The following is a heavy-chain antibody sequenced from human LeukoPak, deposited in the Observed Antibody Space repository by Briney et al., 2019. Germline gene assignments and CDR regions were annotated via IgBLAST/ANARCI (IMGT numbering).Heavy chain of an antibody. D-gene: IGHD3-10*01. CDR2: ISHSGST. CDR3: ARDRIGQPYYFDY. V-gene: IGHV4-34*01. Sequence: SETLSLTCVVYGGSFRDYLWSWIRQPPGRGLEWIGQISHSGSTNYNPSLKSRVTISVDTSKNQFSLKLTSVTAADTAVYYCARDRIGQPYYFDYWGQGTLVTVSS. CDR1: GGSFRDYL. J-gene: IGHJ4*02.